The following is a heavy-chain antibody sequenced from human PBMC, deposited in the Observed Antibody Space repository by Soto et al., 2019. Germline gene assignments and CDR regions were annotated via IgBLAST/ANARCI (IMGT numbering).Heavy chain of an antibody. CDR3: AREGGYVDY. V-gene: IGHV4-39*02. J-gene: IGHJ4*02. Sequence: SETLSLTCTVSGGPIRSSSHYWGWIRQSPGAGLEWIGSIDESGDSYYNPSLKSRVTIFVDTSKNQFSLKLISVTGADSAIYYCAREGGYVDYWGQGTLVTVSS. CDR1: GGPIRSSSHY. CDR2: IDESGDS. D-gene: IGHD1-1*01.